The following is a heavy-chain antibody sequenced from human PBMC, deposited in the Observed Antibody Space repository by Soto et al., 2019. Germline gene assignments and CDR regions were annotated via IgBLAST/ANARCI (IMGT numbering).Heavy chain of an antibody. Sequence: QVQLVESGGGVVQPGRSLRLSCAASGFTFSSYGMHWVRQAPGKGLEWVAVIWYDGSNKYYADSVKGRFTISRDNSKNSQYLQMNSLRAEDTAVHYCARDRDSSGWYPYFDYWGQGTLVTVFS. CDR3: ARDRDSSGWYPYFDY. V-gene: IGHV3-33*01. J-gene: IGHJ4*02. CDR1: GFTFSSYG. D-gene: IGHD6-19*01. CDR2: IWYDGSNK.